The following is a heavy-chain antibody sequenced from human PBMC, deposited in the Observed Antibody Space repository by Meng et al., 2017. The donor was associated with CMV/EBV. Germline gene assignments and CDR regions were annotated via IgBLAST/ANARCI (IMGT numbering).Heavy chain of an antibody. Sequence: GESLKISYAASEFTFSNYAIHWVRRAPGKGLEWVAVTSYDGSTKHYADSVKGRFTISRDNSKNTVFLQMNSLRPEDTAVYYCARDLCGDSSCSPFGYWGQGALVTVSS. V-gene: IGHV3-30-3*01. CDR3: ARDLCGDSSCSPFGY. D-gene: IGHD2-15*01. J-gene: IGHJ4*02. CDR2: TSYDGSTK. CDR1: EFTFSNYA.